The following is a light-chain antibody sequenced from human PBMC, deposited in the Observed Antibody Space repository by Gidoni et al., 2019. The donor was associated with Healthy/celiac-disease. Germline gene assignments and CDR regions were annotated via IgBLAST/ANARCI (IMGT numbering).Light chain of an antibody. J-gene: IGLJ2*01. CDR1: SSDVGGYNY. Sequence: QSALTQPASVSGSPGQSITISCTVTSSDVGGYNYVSWYTQHPGKAPKLMIYDVSNRPSGVSNRFSGSKSGNTASLTISGLQAEDEADYYCSSYTSSSTLVVFGGGTKLTV. CDR2: DVS. V-gene: IGLV2-14*01. CDR3: SSYTSSSTLVV.